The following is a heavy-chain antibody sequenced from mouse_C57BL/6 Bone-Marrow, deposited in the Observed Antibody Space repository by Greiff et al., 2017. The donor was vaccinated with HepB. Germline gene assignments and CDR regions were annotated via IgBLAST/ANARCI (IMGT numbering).Heavy chain of an antibody. J-gene: IGHJ1*03. CDR3: ARLGYYGSSSYWYFDV. CDR2: ISNGGGST. D-gene: IGHD1-1*01. Sequence: EVHLVESGGGLVQPGGSLKLSCAASGFTFSDYYMYWVRQTPEKRLEWVAYISNGGGSTYYPDTVKGRFTISRDNAKNTLYLQMSRLKSEDTAMYYCARLGYYGSSSYWYFDVWGTGTTVTVSS. V-gene: IGHV5-12*01. CDR1: GFTFSDYY.